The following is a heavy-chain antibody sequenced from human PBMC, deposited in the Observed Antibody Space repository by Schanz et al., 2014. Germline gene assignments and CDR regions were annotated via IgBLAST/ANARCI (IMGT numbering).Heavy chain of an antibody. CDR1: GFAFSAYS. CDR3: ARGGYSSKRSYGMDV. D-gene: IGHD6-13*01. V-gene: IGHV3-30*03. CDR2: ISYDGSNK. Sequence: VQLVESGGGLVKPGGSLRLSCAASGFAFSAYSMNWVRQAPGKGLEWVAVISYDGSNKYYADSVKGRFTISRDNSKNTLYLQMNSLRAEDTAVYYCARGGYSSKRSYGMDVWGQGTTVTVSS. J-gene: IGHJ6*02.